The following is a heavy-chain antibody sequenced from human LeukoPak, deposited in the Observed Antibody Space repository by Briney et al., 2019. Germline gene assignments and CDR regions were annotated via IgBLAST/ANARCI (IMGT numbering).Heavy chain of an antibody. CDR2: ITSSSGHI. CDR3: ARGPQFSGPGWFDP. D-gene: IGHD3-10*01. J-gene: IGHJ5*02. V-gene: IGHV3-21*01. CDR1: GFTFSSYN. Sequence: GGSLRLSCAASGFTFSSYNMNWVRQAPGKGLECVSSITSSSGHIFYADSVKGRFTISRDNTKNSLYPQMNSLRAEDTAIYYCARGPQFSGPGWFDPWGQGTLVTVSS.